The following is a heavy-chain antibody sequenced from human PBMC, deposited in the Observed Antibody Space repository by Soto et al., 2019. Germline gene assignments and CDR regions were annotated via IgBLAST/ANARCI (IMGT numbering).Heavy chain of an antibody. D-gene: IGHD2-2*02. CDR2: INYSGST. CDR3: VRLRYCSSTSCHRFDP. V-gene: IGHV4-31*02. Sequence: ALSLSCTVSVGTFSSSGYYWSWIPQHPGKGLEWIGPINYSGSTYYNPSLKRRVTISVNTSKNQSSLKLSSVTAADTAVYYCVRLRYCSSTSCHRFDPWGQGTLVTVSS. CDR1: VGTFSSSGYY. J-gene: IGHJ5*02.